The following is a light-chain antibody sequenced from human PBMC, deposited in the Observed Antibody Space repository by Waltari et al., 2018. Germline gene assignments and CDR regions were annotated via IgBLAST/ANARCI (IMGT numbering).Light chain of an antibody. CDR3: QQRSNWPPNT. CDR1: QSVSSY. V-gene: IGKV3-11*01. Sequence: EIVLTQSPATLSLSPGEGVTLSCRASQSVSSYLAWYQQKPGQAPRLLIYDASNRATGIPARFSGSGSGTDFTLTISSLEPEDFAVYYCQQRSNWPPNTFGQGTRLEIK. CDR2: DAS. J-gene: IGKJ5*01.